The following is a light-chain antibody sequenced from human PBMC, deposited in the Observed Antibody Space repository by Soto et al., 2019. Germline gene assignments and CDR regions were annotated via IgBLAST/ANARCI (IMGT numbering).Light chain of an antibody. CDR1: SSNIGSNY. V-gene: IGLV1-47*01. CDR2: RNN. J-gene: IGLJ1*01. CDR3: AAWDDSLSGPL. Sequence: QSALTQPPSASETPGQRVTISCSGRSSNIGSNYVYWYQQFPGTAPKVLIYRNNQRPSGVPDRFSGSKSGTSASLAISGLRSEDEADYYCAAWDDSLSGPLFGTGTKVTVL.